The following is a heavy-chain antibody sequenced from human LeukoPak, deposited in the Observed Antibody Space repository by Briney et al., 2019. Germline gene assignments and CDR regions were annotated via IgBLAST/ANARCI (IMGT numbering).Heavy chain of an antibody. CDR3: ARRPWDFSSGYYT. V-gene: IGHV4-39*01. CDR2: IYYSGST. CDR1: GGSISSISYY. J-gene: IGHJ4*02. Sequence: SETLSLTCTVSGGSISSISYYWGWIRQPPGKGLEWIGSIYYSGSTYYNPSLKSRVTISVDTSKNQFSLKLSSVTAADTAVYYCARRPWDFSSGYYTWGQGTLVTVSS. D-gene: IGHD3-3*01.